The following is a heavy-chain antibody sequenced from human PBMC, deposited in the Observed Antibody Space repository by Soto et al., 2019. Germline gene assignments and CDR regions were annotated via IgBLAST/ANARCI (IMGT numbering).Heavy chain of an antibody. D-gene: IGHD2-15*01. CDR1: GYSFTSYW. CDR3: AREGGNYYYYYGMDV. V-gene: IGHV5-51*01. J-gene: IGHJ6*02. Sequence: PGESLKISCKGSGYSFTSYWIGWVRQMPGKGLEWMGIIYPGDSDTRYSPSFQGQVTISADKSISTAYLQWSSLKASDTAMYYCAREGGNYYYYYGMDVWGQGTTVTAP. CDR2: IYPGDSDT.